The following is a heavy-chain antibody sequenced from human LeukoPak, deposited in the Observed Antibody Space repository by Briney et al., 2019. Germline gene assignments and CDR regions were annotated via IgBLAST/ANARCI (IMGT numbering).Heavy chain of an antibody. Sequence: SVKVSCKASGGTFSSYAISWVRQAPGQGLEWMGGIIPIFGTANYAQKFQGRVTITADKSTSTAYMELSSLRSEDTAVYYCARDRSEKGSSYAFDIWGQGTMVTVPS. CDR1: GGTFSSYA. CDR2: IIPIFGTA. CDR3: ARDRSEKGSSYAFDI. V-gene: IGHV1-69*06. J-gene: IGHJ3*02. D-gene: IGHD6-13*01.